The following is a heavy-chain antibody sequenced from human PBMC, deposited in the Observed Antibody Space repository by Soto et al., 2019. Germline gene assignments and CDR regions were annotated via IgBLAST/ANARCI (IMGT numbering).Heavy chain of an antibody. CDR2: INVNSGGT. CDR3: ARGDKLSLYPQLDY. J-gene: IGHJ4*02. D-gene: IGHD3-16*02. CDR1: GYTFTGNY. V-gene: IGHV1-2*04. Sequence: QVQLVQSGAEVKKPGASVKVSCKASGYTFTGNYMHWVRQAPGQGFEWMGWINVNSGGTKYAQKFQSWVTMTRDTSISTAYMELSRLRSDDTAVYYCARGDKLSLYPQLDYWGQGTLVTVSS.